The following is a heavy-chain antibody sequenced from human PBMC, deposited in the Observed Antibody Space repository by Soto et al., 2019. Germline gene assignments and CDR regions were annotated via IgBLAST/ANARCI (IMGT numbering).Heavy chain of an antibody. CDR3: ARDDDYGDNGFEY. Sequence: QVQLVESGGGVVQPGRSLRLSCAASGFTFGRYGMHWVRQAPGKGLEWVAVILDDGSDQNYADSVKGRFTISRDNSKNSLYLQMNSLRAEDTAVYYCARDDDYGDNGFEYWGQGTLVTVSS. CDR1: GFTFGRYG. CDR2: ILDDGSDQ. D-gene: IGHD4-17*01. J-gene: IGHJ4*02. V-gene: IGHV3-33*01.